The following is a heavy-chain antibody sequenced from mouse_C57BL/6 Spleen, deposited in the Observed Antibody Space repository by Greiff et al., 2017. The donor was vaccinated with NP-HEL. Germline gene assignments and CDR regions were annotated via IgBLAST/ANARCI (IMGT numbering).Heavy chain of an antibody. CDR2: ISSGGSYT. J-gene: IGHJ2*01. V-gene: IGHV5-6*01. CDR1: GFTFSSYG. CDR3: AREGNSNYFDY. Sequence: EVHLVESGGDLVKPGGSLKLSCAASGFTFSSYGMSWVRQTPDKRLEWVATISSGGSYTYYPDSVKGRFTISRDNAKNTLYLQMSSLKSEDTAMYYCAREGNSNYFDYWGQGTTLTVSS. D-gene: IGHD2-5*01.